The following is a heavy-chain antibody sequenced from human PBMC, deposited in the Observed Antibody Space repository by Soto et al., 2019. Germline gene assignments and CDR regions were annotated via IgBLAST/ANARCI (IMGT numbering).Heavy chain of an antibody. CDR2: IYYSGST. CDR3: ARHYSSGSRNWFDP. CDR1: GGSINSSSYF. V-gene: IGHV4-39*01. Sequence: SETLSLTCAVSGGSINSSSYFWGWVRQPPGKGLEWIGSIYYSGSTYYNPSLRSRVTISVDTSKNQFSLKLSSVTAADTAVFYCARHYSSGSRNWFDPWGQGTLVTVS. J-gene: IGHJ5*02. D-gene: IGHD6-19*01.